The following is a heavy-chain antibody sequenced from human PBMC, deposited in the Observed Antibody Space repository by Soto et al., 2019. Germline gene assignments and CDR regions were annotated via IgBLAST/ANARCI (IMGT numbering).Heavy chain of an antibody. V-gene: IGHV3-7*01. CDR3: ARTGVLLWFGEFHAYY. Sequence: GGSLRLSCAASGFTFSSYWMSWVRQAPGKGLEWVANIKQDGSEKYYVDSVKGRFTISRDNAKNSLYLQMNSLRAEDTAVYYCARTGVLLWFGEFHAYYWGQGTLVTVSS. J-gene: IGHJ4*02. CDR2: IKQDGSEK. CDR1: GFTFSSYW. D-gene: IGHD3-10*01.